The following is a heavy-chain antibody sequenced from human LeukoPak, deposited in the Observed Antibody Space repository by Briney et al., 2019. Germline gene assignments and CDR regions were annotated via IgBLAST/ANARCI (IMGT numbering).Heavy chain of an antibody. J-gene: IGHJ4*02. D-gene: IGHD4-11*01. CDR1: GYSFTSYW. Sequence: GESLQISCQGSGYSFTSYWIGWVRQMPGKGLEWMGIIYPGDSDTRYSPSFQGQVTISADKSISTAYLQWSSLKASDAAMYYCAAAVDSNYVAFDYWGQGTLVTVSS. CDR2: IYPGDSDT. CDR3: AAAVDSNYVAFDY. V-gene: IGHV5-51*01.